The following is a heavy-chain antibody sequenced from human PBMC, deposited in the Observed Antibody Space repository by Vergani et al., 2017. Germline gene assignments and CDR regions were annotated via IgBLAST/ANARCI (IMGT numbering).Heavy chain of an antibody. CDR1: GGTFSNHV. CDR2: ILPLFGTP. J-gene: IGHJ6*03. CDR3: ARLPDEYSIFYYYMDV. V-gene: IGHV1-69*01. Sequence: QVQLVQSGAEVKKPGSSVKVSCKSSGGTFSNHVLAWVRQAPGQGLEWMGGILPLFGTPTYAQRFQGRVTITADESTTTAYMELSSLRSEDTAVYYCARLPDEYSIFYYYMDVWGKGTTVTVSS. D-gene: IGHD6-6*01.